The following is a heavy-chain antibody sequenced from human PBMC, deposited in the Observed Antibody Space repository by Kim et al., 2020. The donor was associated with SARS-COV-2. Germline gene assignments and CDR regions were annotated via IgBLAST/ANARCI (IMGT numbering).Heavy chain of an antibody. V-gene: IGHV1-8*01. CDR2: MNPNSGNT. CDR3: VRGLGRSDY. Sequence: ASVKVSCRASGYTFKNYDINWVRQATGQGLEWMGWMNPNSGNTGYAQKFQDRVTMTRDTSINTAYMELSSLEFEDTAVYYCVRGLGRSDYWGQGTLVIV. CDR1: GYTFKNYD. J-gene: IGHJ4*02. D-gene: IGHD3-16*01.